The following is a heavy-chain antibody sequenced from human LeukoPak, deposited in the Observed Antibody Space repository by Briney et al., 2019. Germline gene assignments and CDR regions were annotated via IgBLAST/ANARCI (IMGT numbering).Heavy chain of an antibody. CDR3: AKDRRITIFGVVILLGGFDY. Sequence: GGSLRLSCAASGFTFSSYAMSWVRQAPGKGLEWVSAISGSGGSTYYADSVKGRFTISRDNSKNTLYLQMNSLRAEDTAVYYCAKDRRITIFGVVILLGGFDYWGQGTPVTVSS. CDR2: ISGSGGST. CDR1: GFTFSSYA. D-gene: IGHD3-3*01. J-gene: IGHJ4*02. V-gene: IGHV3-23*01.